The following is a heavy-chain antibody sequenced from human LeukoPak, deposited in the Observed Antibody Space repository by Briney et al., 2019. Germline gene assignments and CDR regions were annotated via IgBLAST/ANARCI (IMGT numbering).Heavy chain of an antibody. CDR2: INSDGSST. V-gene: IGHV3-74*01. Sequence: GGCLGLSRAASGFTFSSYWMHWARQAPGKGLVWVSRINSDGSSTSYADSVKGRLTISRDNAKHTLYLQMNSLRAEDTAVYYCARGPAPYYYDSSGYYHYYYYYGMDVWGQGTTVTVSS. CDR3: ARGPAPYYYDSSGYYHYYYYYGMDV. J-gene: IGHJ6*02. D-gene: IGHD3-22*01. CDR1: GFTFSSYW.